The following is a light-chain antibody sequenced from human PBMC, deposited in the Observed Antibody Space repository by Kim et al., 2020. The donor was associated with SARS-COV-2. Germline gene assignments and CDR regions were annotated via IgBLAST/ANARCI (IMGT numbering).Light chain of an antibody. V-gene: IGLV6-57*02. Sequence: LTQPHPVSESPGKTVTISCTGSSGSIASNYVQWYQQRPGSAPTTVIYEDNQRPSGVPDRFSGSIDSSSNSASLTISGLKTEDEADYYCQSYDSSNRGVFGGGTQLTVL. J-gene: IGLJ3*02. CDR2: EDN. CDR3: QSYDSSNRGV. CDR1: SGSIASNY.